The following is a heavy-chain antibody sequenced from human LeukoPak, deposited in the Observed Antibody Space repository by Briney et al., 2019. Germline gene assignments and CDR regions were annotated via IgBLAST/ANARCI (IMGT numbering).Heavy chain of an antibody. Sequence: SETLSLTYTVSGGSISSYYWSWIRQPPGKGLEWIGRIYTSGNTNYNPSLKSRVTISVDTSKNQFSLKLSSVTAADTAVYYCAREGGYSYGDAPLHFDYWGQGTLVTVSS. J-gene: IGHJ4*02. V-gene: IGHV4-4*08. CDR3: AREGGYSYGDAPLHFDY. CDR1: GGSISSYY. D-gene: IGHD5-18*01. CDR2: IYTSGNT.